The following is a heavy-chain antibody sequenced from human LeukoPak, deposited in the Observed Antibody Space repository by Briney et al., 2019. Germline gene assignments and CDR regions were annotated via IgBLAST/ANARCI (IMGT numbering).Heavy chain of an antibody. CDR3: ARSKRQNYYYYYMDV. V-gene: IGHV4-59*11. Sequence: SETLSLTCTVSGGSISSHYWSWIRQPPGKGLEWIGYIYYSGSTNYNPSLKSRVTISVDTSKNQFSLKPSSVTAADTAVYYCARSKRQNYYYYYMDVWGKGTTVTVSS. J-gene: IGHJ6*03. CDR1: GGSISSHY. CDR2: IYYSGST.